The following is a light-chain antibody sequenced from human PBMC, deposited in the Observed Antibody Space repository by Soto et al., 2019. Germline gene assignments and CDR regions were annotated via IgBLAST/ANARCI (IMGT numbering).Light chain of an antibody. V-gene: IGKV3-20*01. CDR2: AAS. CDR1: QSLSSSY. CDR3: QQRGT. J-gene: IGKJ2*01. Sequence: EIVLTQFPGTLSLSPGERATLSCRPSQSLSSSYLVWYQQKPGQAPRLLIYAASRRATGIPDRFSGSGSATEYTLTISRLEPEDSAVYYCQQRGTFGQGTKLEIK.